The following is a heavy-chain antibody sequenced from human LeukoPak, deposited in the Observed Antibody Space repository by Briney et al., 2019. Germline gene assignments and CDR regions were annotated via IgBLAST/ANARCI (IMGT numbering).Heavy chain of an antibody. Sequence: ASVKVSCKASGYTFSDYYMHWVRQAPGQSLEWMGWINPNSGGTNYAQKFEGRVTMTRDTSITTAYMELSRLTSDDTAVYYCAREDSGWYVDYWGQGTLVTVSS. CDR1: GYTFSDYY. CDR2: INPNSGGT. V-gene: IGHV1-2*02. J-gene: IGHJ4*02. CDR3: AREDSGWYVDY. D-gene: IGHD6-19*01.